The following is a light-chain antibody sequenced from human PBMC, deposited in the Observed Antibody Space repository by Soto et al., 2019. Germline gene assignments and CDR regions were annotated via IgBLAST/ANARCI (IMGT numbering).Light chain of an antibody. V-gene: IGKV1-5*01. Sequence: DIQMTQFPSTLSASVGDRVTITCRASQTTNTWLAWYQQKPGTAPKLLIYDASSLEGGVPSSFSASGSGTEFTLTISSLQPDDLATYYCQQYIIYPYTFGQGTKVEIK. CDR3: QQYIIYPYT. CDR1: QTTNTW. CDR2: DAS. J-gene: IGKJ2*01.